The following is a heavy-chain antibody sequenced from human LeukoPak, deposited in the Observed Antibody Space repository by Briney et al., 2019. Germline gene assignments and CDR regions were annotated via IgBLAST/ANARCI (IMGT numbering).Heavy chain of an antibody. CDR1: GFTFSDYS. V-gene: IGHV3-21*01. J-gene: IGHJ4*02. CDR3: ARFETVAAKPFEY. D-gene: IGHD6-19*01. CDR2: ISSESTHI. Sequence: GGSLRLSCAASGFTFSDYSMNWVRQAPGMGLEWVSSISSESTHILYADSVKGRFTISRDNAKNSLYLQMNSLRADDTAVYYCARFETVAAKPFEYWGQGALVTVSS.